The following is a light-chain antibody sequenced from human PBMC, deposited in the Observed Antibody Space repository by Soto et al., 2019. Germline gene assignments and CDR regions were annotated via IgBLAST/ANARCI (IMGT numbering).Light chain of an antibody. CDR2: QAS. V-gene: IGKV1-5*03. CDR1: QGISNR. J-gene: IGKJ1*01. Sequence: DVQMTQSPSTLSASVGDRVTITCRASQGISNRLAWYQQKPGKAPKLLIYQASSLKSGVPSRFGGSGSGTELTVTITGLQPDDFATYYCQQHNSHWTFGQGTEVDSK. CDR3: QQHNSHWT.